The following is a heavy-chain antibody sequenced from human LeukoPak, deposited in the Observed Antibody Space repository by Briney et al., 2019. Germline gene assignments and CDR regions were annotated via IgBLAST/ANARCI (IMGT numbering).Heavy chain of an antibody. CDR3: ARFGTASTGFLFGP. V-gene: IGHV4-59*01. CDR1: GGSISSYY. Sequence: SETLSLTCTVSGGSISSYYWSWIRQPPGKGLEWIGYIYYSGSTNYNPSLKSRVTISVDTSKNQFSLKLSSVTAADTAVYYCARFGTASTGFLFGPWGQGTLVTVSS. CDR2: IYYSGST. D-gene: IGHD3-10*01. J-gene: IGHJ5*02.